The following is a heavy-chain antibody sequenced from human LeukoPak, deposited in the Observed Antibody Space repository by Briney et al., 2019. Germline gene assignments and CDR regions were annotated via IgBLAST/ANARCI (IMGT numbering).Heavy chain of an antibody. CDR2: INPNSGGT. CDR1: GYTFTGYY. J-gene: IGHJ6*04. D-gene: IGHD3-9*01. Sequence: ASVKVSCKASGYTFTGYYMHWVRQAPGQGLEWMGWINPNSGGTNYAQKFQGWVTMTRDTSISTAYMELSRLRSDDTAVYYCARDPVPTLTGYPTDAMDVWGKGTTVTVSS. CDR3: ARDPVPTLTGYPTDAMDV. V-gene: IGHV1-2*04.